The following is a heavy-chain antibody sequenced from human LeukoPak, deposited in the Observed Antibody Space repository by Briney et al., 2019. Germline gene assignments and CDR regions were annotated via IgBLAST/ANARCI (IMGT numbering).Heavy chain of an antibody. D-gene: IGHD3-22*01. V-gene: IGHV3-21*01. CDR2: ISSSSSYI. Sequence: GGSLRLSYAASGFTFSSYSMNWVRQAPGKGLEWVSSISSSSSYIYYADSVKGRFTISRDNAKNSLYLQMNSLRAEDTAVHYCARLAPSTYYYDSSGTVGTLNYWGQGTLVTVSS. J-gene: IGHJ4*02. CDR3: ARLAPSTYYYDSSGTVGTLNY. CDR1: GFTFSSYS.